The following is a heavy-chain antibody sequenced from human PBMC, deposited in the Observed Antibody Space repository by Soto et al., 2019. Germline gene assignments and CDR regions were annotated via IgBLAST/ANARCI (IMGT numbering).Heavy chain of an antibody. CDR2: IYTGGET. J-gene: IGHJ4*02. CDR3: ARGGLSSWESGFDC. CDR1: GFTVGSNP. Sequence: GGSLRLSSAASGFTVGSNPMTWDRQAPGKRLEWVSVIYTGGETYYLDSVKGRFTISRHNSRNTLYLQMNNLRAEDTAMYYCARGGLSSWESGFDCWGQGTLVTVSS. D-gene: IGHD3-10*01. V-gene: IGHV3-53*04.